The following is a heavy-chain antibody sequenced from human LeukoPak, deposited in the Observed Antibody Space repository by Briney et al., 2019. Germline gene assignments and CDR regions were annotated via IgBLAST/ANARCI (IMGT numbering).Heavy chain of an antibody. CDR3: AKGKYSSSWPVRGDAFDI. Sequence: GGSLRLSCAASGFSFSSYAMTWVRQAPGKGLEWVSGISGSGGSTYYADSVKGRFTISRDNSKNTLYVQMNSLRVEDTALYYCAKGKYSSSWPVRGDAFDIWGQGTMVTVSS. CDR2: ISGSGGST. V-gene: IGHV3-23*01. J-gene: IGHJ3*02. CDR1: GFSFSSYA. D-gene: IGHD6-13*01.